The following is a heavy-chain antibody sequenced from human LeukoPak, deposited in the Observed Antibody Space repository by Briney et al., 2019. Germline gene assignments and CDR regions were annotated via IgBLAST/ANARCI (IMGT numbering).Heavy chain of an antibody. CDR1: GFIFSSYC. CDR3: AKNSGNGFFDY. J-gene: IGHJ4*02. CDR2: IKQDGSEK. Sequence: GGSLRLSCAASGFIFSSYCMSWVRQAPGKGLEWVANIKQDGSEKDYVDSVKGRFTISRDNAKNSMYLQVNSLRVDDTAVYYCAKNSGNGFFDYWGQGTLVTVSS. D-gene: IGHD3-10*01. V-gene: IGHV3-7*03.